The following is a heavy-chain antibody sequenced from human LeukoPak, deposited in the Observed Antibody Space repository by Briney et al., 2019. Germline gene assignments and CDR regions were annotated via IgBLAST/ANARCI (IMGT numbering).Heavy chain of an antibody. Sequence: ASVTVSCTASGYTFAGYYMHWVRQAPGQGLEWMGWINPNSGGTNYAQKFQGRVTMTRDTSISTAYMELSRLRSDDTAVYYCARESRDKGDAFDIWGQGTMVTVSS. CDR1: GYTFAGYY. CDR3: ARESRDKGDAFDI. CDR2: INPNSGGT. J-gene: IGHJ3*02. D-gene: IGHD2-15*01. V-gene: IGHV1-2*02.